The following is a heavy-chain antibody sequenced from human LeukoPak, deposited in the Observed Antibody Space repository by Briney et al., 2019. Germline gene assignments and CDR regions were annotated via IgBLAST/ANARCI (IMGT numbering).Heavy chain of an antibody. CDR2: IYYSGST. Sequence: PSQTLSLTCAVSGGSISSGGYSWSWIRQPPGKGLEWIGSIYYSGSTYYNPSLKSRVTISVDTSKNQFSLKLSSVTAADTAVYYCARGGSSYDAFDIWGQGTMVTVSS. J-gene: IGHJ3*02. D-gene: IGHD6-6*01. CDR3: ARGGSSYDAFDI. V-gene: IGHV4-30-2*03. CDR1: GGSISSGGYS.